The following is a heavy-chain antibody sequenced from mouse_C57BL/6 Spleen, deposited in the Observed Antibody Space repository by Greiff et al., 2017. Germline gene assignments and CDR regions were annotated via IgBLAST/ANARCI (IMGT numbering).Heavy chain of an antibody. CDR2: IWSGGST. J-gene: IGHJ4*01. CDR3: AKNDYYGYDGAMDD. CDR1: GFSLTSYG. Sequence: QVQLKQSGPGLVQPSQSLSITCTVSGFSLTSYGVHWVRQPPGKGLEWLGVIWSGGSTDYNAAFISRLSISKDNSKSQVFFKRNSLQADDTAIYYCAKNDYYGYDGAMDDWGQGTSVTVAS. D-gene: IGHD2-2*01. V-gene: IGHV2-4*01.